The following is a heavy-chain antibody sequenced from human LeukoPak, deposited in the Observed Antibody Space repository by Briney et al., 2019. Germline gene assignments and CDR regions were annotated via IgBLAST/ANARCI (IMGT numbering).Heavy chain of an antibody. CDR1: GGSISSSSYY. CDR3: ARGGVAMRWLQEAAEYFQH. V-gene: IGHV4-39*07. D-gene: IGHD5-24*01. CDR2: IYFSGST. Sequence: SETLSLTCTVSGGSISSSSYYWGWIRHPPGKGLEWMGSIYFSGSTYYHPPLKSRATISVATSKKHFSRKRSSLNAADTGVYYCARGGVAMRWLQEAAEYFQHWGQGTLVTVSS. J-gene: IGHJ1*01.